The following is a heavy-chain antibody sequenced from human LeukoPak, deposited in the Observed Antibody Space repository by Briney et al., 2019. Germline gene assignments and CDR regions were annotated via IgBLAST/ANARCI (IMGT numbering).Heavy chain of an antibody. Sequence: GRSLRLPCAASGFNFEEYAMHWVRQTPGKGLEWVSDISWNSATIAYADFVKGRFTISRDNAKNSLYLQMNSLRVEDTALYYCAKAGCSSTTCYDNSWGQGTLVTVSS. D-gene: IGHD2-2*01. CDR3: AKAGCSSTTCYDNS. V-gene: IGHV3-9*01. CDR1: GFNFEEYA. J-gene: IGHJ4*02. CDR2: ISWNSATI.